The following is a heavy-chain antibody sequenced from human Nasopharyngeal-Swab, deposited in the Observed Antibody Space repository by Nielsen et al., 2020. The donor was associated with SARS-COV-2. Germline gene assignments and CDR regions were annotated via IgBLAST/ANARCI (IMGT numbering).Heavy chain of an antibody. CDR1: GFTFSSYW. J-gene: IGHJ6*03. CDR3: ARRAGYSSSWLYYYYYYMDV. Sequence: GESLKISCAASGFTFSSYWMSWVRQAPGKGLEWVANIKQDGSEKYYVDSVKGRFTLSRDNAKNSLYLQMNRLRAEDTAVYYCARRAGYSSSWLYYYYYYMDVWGKGTTVTVSS. D-gene: IGHD6-13*01. V-gene: IGHV3-7*01. CDR2: IKQDGSEK.